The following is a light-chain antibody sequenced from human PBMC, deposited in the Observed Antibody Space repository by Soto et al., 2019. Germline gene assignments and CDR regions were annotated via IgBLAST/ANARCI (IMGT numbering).Light chain of an antibody. J-gene: IGLJ3*02. Sequence: QDVVTQPPSVSGAPGQRVTISCTGSSSNIGAGYNVHWYQQLPGTAPKLLIFGNSNRPSGVPDRFSGSKSGTSASLAITGLQAEDEADYYCQSYDSSLSGWVFGGGTPLTVL. CDR2: GNS. CDR1: SSNIGAGYN. V-gene: IGLV1-40*01. CDR3: QSYDSSLSGWV.